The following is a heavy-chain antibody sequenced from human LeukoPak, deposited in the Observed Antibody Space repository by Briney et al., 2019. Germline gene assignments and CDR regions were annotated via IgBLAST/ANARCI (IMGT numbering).Heavy chain of an antibody. CDR3: ARETIVAAGKGFDP. D-gene: IGHD6-13*01. CDR1: GGSIISTNW. CDR2: ISSSSSYI. V-gene: IGHV3-21*01. Sequence: ETLSLTCAVSGGSIISTNWWSWVRPAPGKGLEWVSSISSSSSYIYYADSVKGRFTISRDNAKKSLYLQMNSLRAEDTAVYYCARETIVAAGKGFDPWGQGTLVTVSS. J-gene: IGHJ5*02.